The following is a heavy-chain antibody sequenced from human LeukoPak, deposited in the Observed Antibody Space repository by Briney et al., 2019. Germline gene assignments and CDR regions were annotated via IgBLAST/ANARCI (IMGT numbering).Heavy chain of an antibody. Sequence: ASVKVSCKASGYTFTSYGISWVRQAPGQGLEWMGWISAYNGNTNYAQKFQGRVTITADESTSTAYMELSSLRSEDTAVYYCARDGGSGSYYNSFDPWGQGTLVTVSS. D-gene: IGHD3-10*01. CDR1: GYTFTSYG. CDR3: ARDGGSGSYYNSFDP. J-gene: IGHJ5*02. V-gene: IGHV1-18*04. CDR2: ISAYNGNT.